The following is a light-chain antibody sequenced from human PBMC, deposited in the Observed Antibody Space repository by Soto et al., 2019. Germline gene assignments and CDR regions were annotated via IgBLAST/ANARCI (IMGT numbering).Light chain of an antibody. J-gene: IGKJ2*01. CDR2: GAS. CDR3: QRYDNSPPRYT. Sequence: EIVLTQSPGTLSLSPGERATLSCRASQSVSSSYLAWYQQKPGQPPRLLIYGASNRATGIPDRFSGSGSGTDFSLTISRLEPEDFAVYFCQRYDNSPPRYTFGLGTKLEI. CDR1: QSVSSSY. V-gene: IGKV3-20*01.